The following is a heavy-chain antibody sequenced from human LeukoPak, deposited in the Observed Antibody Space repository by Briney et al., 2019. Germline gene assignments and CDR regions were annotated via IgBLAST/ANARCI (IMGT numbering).Heavy chain of an antibody. CDR2: INHSGST. J-gene: IGHJ4*02. CDR1: GGSFSGYY. CDR3: ANVYYDFWSGYYPSLYYFDY. D-gene: IGHD3-3*01. Sequence: SETLSLTCAVYGGSFSGYYWSWIRQPPGKGLEWIGEINHSGSTNYNPSLKSRVTISVDTSKNQFSLKLSSVTAADTAVYYCANVYYDFWSGYYPSLYYFDYWGQGTLVTVSS. V-gene: IGHV4-34*01.